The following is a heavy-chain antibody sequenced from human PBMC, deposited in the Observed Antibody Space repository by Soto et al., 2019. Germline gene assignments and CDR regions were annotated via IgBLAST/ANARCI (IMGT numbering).Heavy chain of an antibody. D-gene: IGHD3-3*02. V-gene: IGHV4-4*02. J-gene: IGHJ3*02. CDR3: ARVLGNDAFDI. CDR2: IYHSGST. Sequence: QVQLQESGPGLVQPSGTLSLTCAVSGGSISSSNWWSWVRQPPWKGLEWIGEIYHSGSTNYNPSLKSRGTISVDNSKNQFSMKLTSVTAADTAVYYCARVLGNDAFDIWGQGTMVTVSS. CDR1: GGSISSSNW.